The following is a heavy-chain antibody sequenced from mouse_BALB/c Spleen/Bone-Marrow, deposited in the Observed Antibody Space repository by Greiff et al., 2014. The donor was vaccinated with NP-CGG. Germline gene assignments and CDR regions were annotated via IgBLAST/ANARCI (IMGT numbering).Heavy chain of an antibody. V-gene: IGHV14-3*02. CDR2: IDPANGNT. CDR3: ASYRYGWYFDV. Sequence: DVHLVESGAELVKPGASVKLSCTASGFNIKDTYMHWVKQRPEQGLEWIGRIDPANGNTKYDPKFQGKATITADTSSNTAYLQPSSLTSEDTAVYYCASYRYGWYFDVWGAGTTVTVSS. D-gene: IGHD2-14*01. CDR1: GFNIKDTY. J-gene: IGHJ1*01.